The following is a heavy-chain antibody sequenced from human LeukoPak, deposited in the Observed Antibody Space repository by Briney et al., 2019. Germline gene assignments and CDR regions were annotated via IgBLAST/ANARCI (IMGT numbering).Heavy chain of an antibody. J-gene: IGHJ4*02. CDR2: ISSYNGNT. D-gene: IGHD3-22*01. CDR1: GYTFSSYG. V-gene: IGHV1-18*01. Sequence: ASVKVSCKASGYTFSSYGISWVRQAPGQGLEWMGWISSYNGNTHYAQKLQGRVTMTTDTSTSTAYMELRSLRADDTAVYYCARAYYYDSSGDLDYWGQGTLVTVSS. CDR3: ARAYYYDSSGDLDY.